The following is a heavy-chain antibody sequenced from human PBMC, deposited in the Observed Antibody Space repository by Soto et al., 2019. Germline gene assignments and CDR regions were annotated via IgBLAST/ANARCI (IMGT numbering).Heavy chain of an antibody. V-gene: IGHV1-8*01. D-gene: IGHD3-9*01. Sequence: GASVKVSCKASGYTFTSYDINWVRLATGQGLEWMGWMNPNSGNTGYAQKFQGRVTMTRNTSISTAYMELSSLRSQDTAVYYCARRRYYDILTGYWAFDIWGQGTMVTVSS. CDR3: ARRRYYDILTGYWAFDI. J-gene: IGHJ3*02. CDR2: MNPNSGNT. CDR1: GYTFTSYD.